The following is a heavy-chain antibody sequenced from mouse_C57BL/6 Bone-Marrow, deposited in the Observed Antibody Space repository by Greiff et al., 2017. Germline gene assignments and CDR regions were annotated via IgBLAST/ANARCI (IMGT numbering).Heavy chain of an antibody. CDR3: ARHGYYGYWYFDV. CDR2: IWSDGST. J-gene: IGHJ1*03. D-gene: IGHD2-3*01. V-gene: IGHV2-6-1*01. Sequence: VQLVESGPGLVAPSQSLSITCTVSGFSLTSYGVHWVRQPPGQGLEWLVVIWSDGSTTYNSALNSRLSIIKDNSKSQAFLKMNSRQTDDTAMYYCARHGYYGYWYFDVWGTGTTVTVSS. CDR1: GFSLTSYG.